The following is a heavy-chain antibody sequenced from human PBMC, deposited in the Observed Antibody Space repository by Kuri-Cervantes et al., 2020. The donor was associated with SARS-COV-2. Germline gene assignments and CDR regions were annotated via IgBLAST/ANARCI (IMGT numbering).Heavy chain of an antibody. D-gene: IGHD3-10*02. V-gene: IGHV1-18*01. J-gene: IGHJ3*02. CDR1: GYAFTSYG. CDR2: ISTYNRDI. CDR3: ARTVRGAFDI. Sequence: ASVKVSCKSSGYAFTSYGLSWVRQAPGQGLEWMGWISTYNRDINFAPKLRGRVTLTTDTSSNTAYMELRGLISDDTAVYYCARTVRGAFDIWGQGTPVTVSS.